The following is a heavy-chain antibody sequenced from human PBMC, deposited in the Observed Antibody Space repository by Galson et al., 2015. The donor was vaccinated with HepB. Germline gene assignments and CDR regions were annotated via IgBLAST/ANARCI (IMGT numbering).Heavy chain of an antibody. Sequence: SVKVSCKASGGTFSSYAISWVRQAPGQGLEWMGGIIPIFGTANYAQKFQGRVTITADESTSTAYMELSSLRSEDTAVYYCATDRGGRYGSNGLGYWGQGTLVTVSS. CDR1: GGTFSSYA. D-gene: IGHD4/OR15-4a*01. V-gene: IGHV1-69*13. CDR3: ATDRGGRYGSNGLGY. CDR2: IIPIFGTA. J-gene: IGHJ4*02.